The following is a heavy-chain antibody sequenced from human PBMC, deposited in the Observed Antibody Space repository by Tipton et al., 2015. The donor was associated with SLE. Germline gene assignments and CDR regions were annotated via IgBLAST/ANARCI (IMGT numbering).Heavy chain of an antibody. CDR2: FIPITGTT. Sequence: QSGAEVKKPGSSVKVSCKTSGDTFRSYAINWVRQAPGQGLVWMGGFIPITGTTNYARKFQGRVTITADEATNTAYIELSSLRSEDTAVYYCARNADWGDFYYGMDVWGQGTTVTVSS. CDR3: ARNADWGDFYYGMDV. D-gene: IGHD7-27*01. CDR1: GDTFRSYA. V-gene: IGHV1-69*01. J-gene: IGHJ6*02.